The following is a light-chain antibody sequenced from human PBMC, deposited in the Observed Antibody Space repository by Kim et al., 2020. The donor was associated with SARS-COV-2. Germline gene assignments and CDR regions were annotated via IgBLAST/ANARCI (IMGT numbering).Light chain of an antibody. V-gene: IGKV2-30*01. Sequence: PASICCRSSKRLVYSDGNIYLNWFHQRPGQSPRRLIYKVSNRDSGVPDRFSGSGSGTGFTLQISRVEAEDVGVYYCMQGTHWRFTFGPRTKVDIK. CDR2: KVS. CDR3: MQGTHWRFT. CDR1: KRLVYSDGNIY. J-gene: IGKJ3*01.